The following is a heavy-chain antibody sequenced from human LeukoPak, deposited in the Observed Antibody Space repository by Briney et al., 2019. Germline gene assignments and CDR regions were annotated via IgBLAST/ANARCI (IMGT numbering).Heavy chain of an antibody. J-gene: IGHJ6*03. CDR1: GFTFSSYA. D-gene: IGHD6-19*01. CDR3: ARDENSSGLGYYYYYMDV. Sequence: PGGSLRLSCAASGFTFSSYAMHWVRQAPGKGLEWVAVISYDGSNKYYADSVKGRFTISRDNSKNTLYLQMNSLRAEDTAVYYCARDENSSGLGYYYYYMDVWGKGTTVTVSS. V-gene: IGHV3-30*04. CDR2: ISYDGSNK.